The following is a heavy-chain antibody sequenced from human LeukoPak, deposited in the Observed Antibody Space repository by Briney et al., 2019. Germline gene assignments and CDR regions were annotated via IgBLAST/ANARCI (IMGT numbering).Heavy chain of an antibody. Sequence: SETLSLTCTVSGYSINSGYFWGWVRQPPGKGPEWIGSIFHTGDVYYNPSLRSRVTLSIDTSRDQVSLKVTSVTAADTALYYCARVVASTSIDSWGQGILVTVSS. J-gene: IGHJ4*02. D-gene: IGHD2-15*01. CDR1: GYSINSGYF. CDR3: ARVVASTSIDS. V-gene: IGHV4-38-2*02. CDR2: IFHTGDV.